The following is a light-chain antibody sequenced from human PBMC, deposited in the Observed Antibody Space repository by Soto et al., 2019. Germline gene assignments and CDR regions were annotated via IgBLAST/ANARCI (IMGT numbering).Light chain of an antibody. CDR2: GAS. CDR3: LQDFSYPRT. V-gene: IGKV1-6*02. CDR1: QGIGTE. Sequence: AIQMTQSPSSLSASVGDRVTITCRASQGIGTELGWYQLKPGKAPKLLVYGASTLQSGVLPRFSGSGSGTDFTLTISSLQLDDFATYYCLQDFSYPRTFGQGTKVDIK. J-gene: IGKJ1*01.